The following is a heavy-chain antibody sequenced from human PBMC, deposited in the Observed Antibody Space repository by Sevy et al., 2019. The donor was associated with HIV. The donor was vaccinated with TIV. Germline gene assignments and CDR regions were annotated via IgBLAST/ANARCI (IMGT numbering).Heavy chain of an antibody. CDR2: IYYNGHI. Sequence: SETLSLTCTVSGVSITSLYWNWIRQPPWKGLEWIANIYYNGHINYNPSLKSRVTLSLDTSKNQFSLRLSSVTAADTAMYYCAGENAWGRGYSWGQGTLVTVSS. CDR3: AGENAWGRGYS. CDR1: GVSITSLY. V-gene: IGHV4-59*08. D-gene: IGHD1-26*01. J-gene: IGHJ4*02.